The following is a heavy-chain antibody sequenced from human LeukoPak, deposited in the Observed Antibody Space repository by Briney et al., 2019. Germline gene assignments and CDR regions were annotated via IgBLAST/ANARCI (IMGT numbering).Heavy chain of an antibody. D-gene: IGHD3-10*01. CDR1: GGSFSDYY. V-gene: IGHV4-34*01. CDR2: INHSGST. J-gene: IGHJ4*02. Sequence: SETLSLTCAVYGGSFSDYYWSWIRRPPGKGLERIGEINHSGSTNYNPSLKSRVTISVDTSKNQFSLKLSSVTAADTAVYYCARGGWISRSRFDYWGQGTLVTVSS. CDR3: ARGGWISRSRFDY.